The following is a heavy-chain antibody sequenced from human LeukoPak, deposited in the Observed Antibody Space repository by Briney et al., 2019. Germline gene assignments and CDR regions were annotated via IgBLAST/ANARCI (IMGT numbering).Heavy chain of an antibody. D-gene: IGHD3-3*01. CDR2: ISYSGPT. V-gene: IGHV4-39*01. CDR3: ASLPRYDFWT. Sequence: SETLSLTCTVSGRSISSTNFHWGWLRPPPGKGLEGIGSISYSGPTYYNPSLKSRLTVSADTSKKELSLKLSSVTAADTAVYYCASLPRYDFWTWGQGNLVIVSS. CDR1: GRSISSTNFH. J-gene: IGHJ5*02.